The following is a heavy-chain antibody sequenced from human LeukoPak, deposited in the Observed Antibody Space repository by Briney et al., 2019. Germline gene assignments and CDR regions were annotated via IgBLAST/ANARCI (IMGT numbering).Heavy chain of an antibody. J-gene: IGHJ6*03. V-gene: IGHV3-30*02. Sequence: GGSLRLSCAASGFTFSSYGMHWVRQAPGKGLEWVAFIRYDGSNKYYADSVKGRFTISRDNSKNTLYLQMNSLRAEDTAVYYCAKDRRYGSGSYSHMDVWGKGTTVTISS. CDR3: AKDRRYGSGSYSHMDV. D-gene: IGHD3-10*01. CDR2: IRYDGSNK. CDR1: GFTFSSYG.